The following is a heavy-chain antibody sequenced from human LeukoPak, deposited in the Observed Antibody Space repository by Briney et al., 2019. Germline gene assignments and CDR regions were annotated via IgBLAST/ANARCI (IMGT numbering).Heavy chain of an antibody. V-gene: IGHV1-69*06. CDR3: TRTFGSGNYQPDFDY. D-gene: IGHD1-26*01. J-gene: IGHJ4*02. CDR2: IIPIFGTA. CDR1: GGTFSSYA. Sequence: GASVKVSCKASGGTFSSYAISWVRQAPGQGLEWMGGIIPIFGTANYAQKFQGRVTITADKSTSTVYMELISLRSEDTAVYYCTRTFGSGNYQPDFDYWGRGTLVTVSS.